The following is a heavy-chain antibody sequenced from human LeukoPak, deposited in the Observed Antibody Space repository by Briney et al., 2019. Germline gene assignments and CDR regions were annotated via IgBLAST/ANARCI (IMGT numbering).Heavy chain of an antibody. CDR2: IIPIFGTA. J-gene: IGHJ6*02. D-gene: IGHD1-26*01. CDR3: ARDRSGSPLPDYHYYGMDV. V-gene: IGHV1-69*01. Sequence: SVKVSCKASGGTFSSYAISWVRQAPGQGLEWMGGIIPIFGTANYAQKFQGRVTITADESTSTAYMELSSLRSEDTAVYYCARDRSGSPLPDYHYYGMDVWGQGTTVTVSS. CDR1: GGTFSSYA.